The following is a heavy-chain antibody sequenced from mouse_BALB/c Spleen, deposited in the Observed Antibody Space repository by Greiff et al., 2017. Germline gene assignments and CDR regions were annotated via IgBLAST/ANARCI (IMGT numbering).Heavy chain of an antibody. D-gene: IGHD4-1*01. V-gene: IGHV10-1*02. CDR3: VRRLTGTGYAMDY. CDR1: GFTFNTYA. Sequence: EVKLVESGGGLVQPKGSLKLSCAASGFTFNTYAMNWVRQAPGKGLEWVARIRSKSNNYATYYADSVKDRFTISRDDSQSMLYLQMNNLKTEDTAMYYCVRRLTGTGYAMDYWGQGTSVTVSS. J-gene: IGHJ4*01. CDR2: IRSKSNNYAT.